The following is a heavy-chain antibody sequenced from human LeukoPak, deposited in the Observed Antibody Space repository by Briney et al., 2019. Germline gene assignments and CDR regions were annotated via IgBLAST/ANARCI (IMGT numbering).Heavy chain of an antibody. D-gene: IGHD5-12*01. Sequence: ASVKVSCKTSGYTFSVHYIHWVRQAPGQGLEWLGHIKTNSGGTIYAQKFQGRVTMTRDTSISTAYMELSRLIFDGTAVYYCAKLEGRGATGFDWGQGTLVSVSS. CDR2: IKTNSGGT. CDR3: AKLEGRGATGFD. J-gene: IGHJ4*02. V-gene: IGHV1-2*06. CDR1: GYTFSVHY.